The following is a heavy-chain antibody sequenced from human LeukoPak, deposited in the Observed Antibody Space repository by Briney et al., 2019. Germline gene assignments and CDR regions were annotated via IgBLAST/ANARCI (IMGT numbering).Heavy chain of an antibody. CDR2: IKGKTDGGAP. CDR1: GFSFSSAW. V-gene: IGHV3-15*01. CDR3: ILAAAGPAY. J-gene: IGHJ4*02. Sequence: GGSLRLSCAASGFSFSSAWMTWVRQPPGKGLEWVGRIKGKTDGGAPDYAAPVKGRFTISRDHSEDILYLQMNGLNTEDTAVYYCILAAAGPAYWGQGALVAVSS. D-gene: IGHD6-13*01.